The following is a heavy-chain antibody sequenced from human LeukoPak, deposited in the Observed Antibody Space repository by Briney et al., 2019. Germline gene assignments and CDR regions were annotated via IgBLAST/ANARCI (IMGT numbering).Heavy chain of an antibody. D-gene: IGHD6-13*01. V-gene: IGHV3-23*01. Sequence: PGGSLRLSCAASGCIFSNYAMSWVRQAPGKGLEWVSAISTSGASTYFADSVKGRFTISRDNSKSTLYLQMNSLRSEDTAVYYCAKIARNPSSWGQGTLVTVSS. CDR1: GCIFSNYA. CDR2: ISTSGAST. J-gene: IGHJ5*02. CDR3: AKIARNPSS.